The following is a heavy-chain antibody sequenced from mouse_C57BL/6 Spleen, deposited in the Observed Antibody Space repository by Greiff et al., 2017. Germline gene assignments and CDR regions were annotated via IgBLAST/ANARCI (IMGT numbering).Heavy chain of an antibody. V-gene: IGHV1-19*01. J-gene: IGHJ4*01. CDR2: INPYNGGT. CDR1: GYTFTDYY. CDR3: ASIYDGYYDAMDY. D-gene: IGHD2-3*01. Sequence: VQLQQSGPVLVKPGASVKMSCKASGYTFTDYYMNWVKQSHGKSLEWIGVINPYNGGTSYNQKVKGKATLTVDKSSSTAYMELNSLTSEDSAVYYCASIYDGYYDAMDYWGQGTSVTVSS.